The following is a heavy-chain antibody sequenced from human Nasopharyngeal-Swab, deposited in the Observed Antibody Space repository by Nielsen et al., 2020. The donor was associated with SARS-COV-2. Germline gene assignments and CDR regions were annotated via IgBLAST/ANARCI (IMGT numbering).Heavy chain of an antibody. J-gene: IGHJ5*01. D-gene: IGHD3-22*01. V-gene: IGHV3-21*01. CDR1: GFTFNNYN. Sequence: GESLKISCAASGFTFNNYNFNWVRQAPGKGLEWVSSISSSSSYIYYADSVKGRFTISRDNAKNSLYLQMNSLRAEDTAVYYCARGLVDVNMMLVVIGFSYWLDSWGRGTLVTVSS. CDR3: ARGLVDVNMMLVVIGFSYWLDS. CDR2: ISSSSSYI.